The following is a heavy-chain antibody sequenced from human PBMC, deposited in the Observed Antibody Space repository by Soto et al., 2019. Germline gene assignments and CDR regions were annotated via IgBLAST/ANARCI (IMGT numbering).Heavy chain of an antibody. CDR3: ARDEPLDCSNGVCYSVFAY. CDR2: ISPTSGGT. V-gene: IGHV1-2*04. D-gene: IGHD2-8*01. J-gene: IGHJ4*02. Sequence: GASVKVSCKASGYTFTGHYIHWVRRAPGQGLEYMGWISPTSGGTDYAQKFQGWVTMTRDTSISTAYMELSGLKSDDTAVYYCARDEPLDCSNGVCYSVFAYWGQGTLVTVSS. CDR1: GYTFTGHY.